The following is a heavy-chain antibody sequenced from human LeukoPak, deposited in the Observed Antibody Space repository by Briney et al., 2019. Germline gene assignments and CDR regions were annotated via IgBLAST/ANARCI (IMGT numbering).Heavy chain of an antibody. CDR3: ARDRITMVRGVTSSY. V-gene: IGHV1-2*02. CDR2: INPNSGGT. Sequence: ASVKVSCKASGYTFTGYYMHWVRQAPGQGLEWMGWINPNSGGTNYAQKLQGRVTMTRDTSISTAYMELSRLRSDDTAVYYCARDRITMVRGVTSSYWGQGTLVTVSS. D-gene: IGHD3-10*01. J-gene: IGHJ4*02. CDR1: GYTFTGYY.